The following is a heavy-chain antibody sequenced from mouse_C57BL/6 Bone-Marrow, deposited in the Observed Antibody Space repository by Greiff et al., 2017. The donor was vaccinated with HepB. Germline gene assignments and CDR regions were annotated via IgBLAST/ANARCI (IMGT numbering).Heavy chain of an antibody. V-gene: IGHV1-54*01. CDR2: INPGSGGT. Sequence: VQLQQSGAELVRPGTSVKVSCKASGYAFTNYLIEWVKQRPGQGLEWIGVINPGSGGTNYNEKFKGKATLTADKSSSTAYMQLSSLTSEDSAVYFCATTKWYFDVGDTGTTITVSS. J-gene: IGHJ1*03. CDR1: GYAFTNYL. CDR3: ATTKWYFDV.